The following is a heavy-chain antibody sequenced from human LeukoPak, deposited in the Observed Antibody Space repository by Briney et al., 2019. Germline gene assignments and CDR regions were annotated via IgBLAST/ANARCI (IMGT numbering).Heavy chain of an antibody. CDR2: IYASGST. Sequence: SQTLSLTCTVSGGSISGGSFYWTWIRQPAGKGLEWIGRIYASGSTNYNSSLKSRVTISVDRSKNQFSLKLSSVTAADTAVYYCARDPGSQDSSSSKAPDGWGQGTLVTVSS. J-gene: IGHJ4*02. D-gene: IGHD6-6*01. CDR3: ARDPGSQDSSSSKAPDG. CDR1: GGSISGGSFY. V-gene: IGHV4-61*02.